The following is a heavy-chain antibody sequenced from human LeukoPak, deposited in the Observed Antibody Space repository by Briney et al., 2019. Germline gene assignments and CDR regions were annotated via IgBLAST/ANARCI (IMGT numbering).Heavy chain of an antibody. V-gene: IGHV4-4*07. CDR1: GGSISSYY. J-gene: IGHJ4*02. Sequence: SETLSLTCTVSGGSISSYYWSWIRQPAGKGLEWIGRIYTSGSTNYNPSLKSRVTMSVDTSKNQFSLKLSSVTAADTAVYYCARESSIAARRGGTFDYWGQGTLVTVSS. CDR2: IYTSGST. D-gene: IGHD6-6*01. CDR3: ARESSIAARRGGTFDY.